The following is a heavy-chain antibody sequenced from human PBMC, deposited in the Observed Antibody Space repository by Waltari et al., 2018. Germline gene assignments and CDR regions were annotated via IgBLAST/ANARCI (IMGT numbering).Heavy chain of an antibody. Sequence: DVQLVESGGGLVQPGGSLTLSCVVSGFTFSSYEMNWVRQAQGKGLEWISVISSTGNTLNYADSVKGRFTVSRDNAKNSLFLHMNDLRAEDTAVYYCARDSYTTGWGDQWGQGTLVSV. CDR3: ARDSYTTGWGDQ. V-gene: IGHV3-48*03. D-gene: IGHD6-19*01. CDR1: GFTFSSYE. J-gene: IGHJ4*02. CDR2: ISSTGNTL.